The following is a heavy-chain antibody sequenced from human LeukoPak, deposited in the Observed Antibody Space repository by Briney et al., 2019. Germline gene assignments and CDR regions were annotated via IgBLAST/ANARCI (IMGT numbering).Heavy chain of an antibody. Sequence: SETLSLTCAVSGGSIDAYSWSWIRQPPGKGLEWIGYIYQSGSANYNPSLKSRVTMSVDRSKNQFSLKVHSVTAADTAVYYCARDSRYSSNWFDPWGQGTLVTVSS. D-gene: IGHD6-19*01. J-gene: IGHJ5*02. V-gene: IGHV4-30-2*01. CDR2: IYQSGSA. CDR3: ARDSRYSSNWFDP. CDR1: GGSIDAYS.